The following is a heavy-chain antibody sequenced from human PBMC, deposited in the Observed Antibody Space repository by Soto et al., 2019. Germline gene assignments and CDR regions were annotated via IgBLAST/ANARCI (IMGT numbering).Heavy chain of an antibody. Sequence: ASVKVSWEACGYTFARNGISWGRQAPGQGVEWMGWISAYNGNKNYAQKLQGRVTMTTDTSTSTAYMELRSLRSDDTAVYYCARDSQDYDILTGYPLARIDYWGQGTLVTVSS. V-gene: IGHV1-18*01. CDR1: GYTFARNG. CDR3: ARDSQDYDILTGYPLARIDY. CDR2: ISAYNGNK. D-gene: IGHD3-9*01. J-gene: IGHJ4*02.